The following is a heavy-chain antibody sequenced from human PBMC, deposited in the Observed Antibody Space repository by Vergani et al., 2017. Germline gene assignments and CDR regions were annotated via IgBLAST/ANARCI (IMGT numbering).Heavy chain of an antibody. CDR3: ARMGGYDEGDAFRIGYFDS. Sequence: QVQLQESVPGLVKPSQTLSLTCSVSGDSISSGVYYWNWIRQHPGKGLEWIGYIYSTGSTHHNPSLRRRINMSVDTSKNQFSLNLNSVTAADTAMYYCARMGGYDEGDAFRIGYFDSWGPGILVTVSS. J-gene: IGHJ4*02. D-gene: IGHD3-22*01. V-gene: IGHV4-31*03. CDR1: GDSISSGVYY. CDR2: IYSTGST.